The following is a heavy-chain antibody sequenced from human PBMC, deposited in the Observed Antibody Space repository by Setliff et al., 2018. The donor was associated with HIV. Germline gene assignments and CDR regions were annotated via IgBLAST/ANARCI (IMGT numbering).Heavy chain of an antibody. D-gene: IGHD5-18*01. J-gene: IGHJ4*02. CDR3: TRGLGYSYPHGLDY. Sequence: WASVKVSCKASGGTFSSYAISWVRQAPGQGLEWMGGIIPIFGTANYAQKFQGRVTISADESTSTAYMELSSLRSEDTAVYYCTRGLGYSYPHGLDYWGQGTLVTVSS. CDR1: GGTFSSYA. CDR2: IIPIFGTA. V-gene: IGHV1-69*13.